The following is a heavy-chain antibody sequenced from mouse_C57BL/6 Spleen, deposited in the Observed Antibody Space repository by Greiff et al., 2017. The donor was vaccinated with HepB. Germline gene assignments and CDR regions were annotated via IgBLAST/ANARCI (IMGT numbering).Heavy chain of an antibody. CDR3: ARVTTVVATDAMDY. CDR1: GYTFTSYT. CDR2: INPSSGYT. J-gene: IGHJ4*01. D-gene: IGHD1-1*01. Sequence: VQLQQSGAELARPGASVKMSCKASGYTFTSYTMHWVKQRPGQGLDWIGYINPSSGYTKYNQKFKDKATLTADKSSSTAYMQLSSLTSEDSAVYYCARVTTVVATDAMDYWGQGTSVTVSS. V-gene: IGHV1-4*01.